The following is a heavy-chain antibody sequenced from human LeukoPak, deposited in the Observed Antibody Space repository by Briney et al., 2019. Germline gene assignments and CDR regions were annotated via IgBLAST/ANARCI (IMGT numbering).Heavy chain of an antibody. D-gene: IGHD1-26*01. CDR2: IRSSCNTI. J-gene: IGHJ4*02. CDR1: GFTFSTYE. V-gene: IGHV3-48*03. CDR3: ARARSGSYDRYFEY. Sequence: GGSLRPSCAASGFTFSTYEMNWVRQAPGKGLEWVSYIRSSCNTIYYADSVKGRFTISRDNAKNSLYLQMNSLRAEDTAVYYCARARSGSYDRYFEYWGQGSLASVSS.